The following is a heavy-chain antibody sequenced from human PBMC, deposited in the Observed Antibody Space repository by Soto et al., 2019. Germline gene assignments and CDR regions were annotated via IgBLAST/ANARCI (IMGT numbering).Heavy chain of an antibody. V-gene: IGHV4-59*01. J-gene: IGHJ4*02. CDR2: VYYTGTT. Sequence: ETLSLTCTVSGGSISSYFYIWVRQPPGKGLEWIGSVYYTGTTDYNPSLKSRVTISVDTSKTQFSLNLRSVTAADTAVYYCARDLAAVPRAFDYWGRGTLVTVSS. CDR1: GGSISSYF. CDR3: ARDLAAVPRAFDY. D-gene: IGHD6-13*01.